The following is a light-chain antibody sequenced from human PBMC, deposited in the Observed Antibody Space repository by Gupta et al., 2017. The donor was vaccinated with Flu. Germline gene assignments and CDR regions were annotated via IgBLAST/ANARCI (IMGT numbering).Light chain of an antibody. V-gene: IGKV1-39*01. J-gene: IGKJ1*01. Sequence: DIQITQSLSSLSASVGDRVTIACRASQPISGYLNWYKQKPGKVPKLMIYGASTLQSGVPSRFSGRGSGTDFTLTISSLKADDVATYYCQQSYSFPETFGQGTKVEVK. CDR3: QQSYSFPET. CDR1: QPISGY. CDR2: GAS.